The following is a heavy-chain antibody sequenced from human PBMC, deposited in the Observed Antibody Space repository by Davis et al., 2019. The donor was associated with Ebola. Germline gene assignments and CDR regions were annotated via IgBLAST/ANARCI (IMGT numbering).Heavy chain of an antibody. V-gene: IGHV3-7*03. J-gene: IGHJ4*02. CDR2: IQQGGRHI. CDR1: GFTFSSYW. Sequence: GESLKISCVGSGFTFSSYWMNWVRQAPGKGLEWVANIQQGGRHINYVDSVKGRFTVSRDNAKNSLYLQMNSLRPEDTALYYCAKDTSPGGADYWGQGTLVTVSS. D-gene: IGHD2-21*01. CDR3: AKDTSPGGADY.